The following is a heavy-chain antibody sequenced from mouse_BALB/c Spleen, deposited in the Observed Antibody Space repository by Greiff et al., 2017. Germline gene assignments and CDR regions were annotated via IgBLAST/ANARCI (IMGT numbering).Heavy chain of an antibody. CDR1: GYTFTSYW. Sequence: QVQLQQSGAELAKPGASVKMSCKASGYTFTSYWMHWVKQRPGQGLEWIGYINPSTGYTEYNQKFKDKATLTADKSSSTAYMQLSSLTSEDSAVYYCASGMISVWFAYWGQGTLVTVSA. J-gene: IGHJ3*01. CDR3: ASGMISVWFAY. V-gene: IGHV1-7*01. D-gene: IGHD2-4*01. CDR2: INPSTGYT.